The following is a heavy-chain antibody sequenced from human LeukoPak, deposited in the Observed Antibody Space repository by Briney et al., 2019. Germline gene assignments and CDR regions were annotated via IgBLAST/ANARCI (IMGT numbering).Heavy chain of an antibody. CDR3: ARDPGGATAFDY. J-gene: IGHJ4*02. V-gene: IGHV4-59*12. Sequence: SETLSLTCTVSGGSISSYYWSWIRQPPGKGLEWIGYIYYSGSTNYNPSLKSRVTISVDTSKNQFSLKLSSVTAADTAVYYCARDPGGATAFDYWGQGTLVTVSS. D-gene: IGHD1-26*01. CDR2: IYYSGST. CDR1: GGSISSYY.